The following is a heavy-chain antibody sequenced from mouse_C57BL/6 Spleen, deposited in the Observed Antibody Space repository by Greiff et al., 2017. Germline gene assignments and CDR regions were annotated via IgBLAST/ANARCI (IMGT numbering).Heavy chain of an antibody. CDR1: GYTFTDYY. CDR3: ARRRYYAMDY. J-gene: IGHJ4*01. V-gene: IGHV1-26*01. CDR2: INPNNGGT. Sequence: EVQLQQSGPELVKPGASVKISCKASGYTFTDYYMNWVKQSHGKSLEWIGDINPNNGGTSYNQKFKGKATLTVDKSSSTAYMELRSLTSEDSAVYYGARRRYYAMDYWGQGTSVTVSS.